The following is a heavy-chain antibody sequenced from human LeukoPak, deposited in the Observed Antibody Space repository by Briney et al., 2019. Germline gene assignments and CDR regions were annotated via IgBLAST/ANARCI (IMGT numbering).Heavy chain of an antibody. CDR3: ARTGWYEASYYFDY. V-gene: IGHV4-59*01. J-gene: IGHJ4*02. CDR2: IYYSGST. D-gene: IGHD6-19*01. Sequence: SETLSLTCTVSGGSISSYYWSWIRQPPGKGLEWIGYIYYSGSTNYNPSLESRVTISVDTSKNQFSLKLSSVTAADTAVYYCARTGWYEASYYFDYWGQGTLVTVSS. CDR1: GGSISSYY.